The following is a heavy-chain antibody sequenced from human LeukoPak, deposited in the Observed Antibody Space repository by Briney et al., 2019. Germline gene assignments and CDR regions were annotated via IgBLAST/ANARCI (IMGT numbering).Heavy chain of an antibody. CDR2: ISDSGGRT. J-gene: IGHJ4*02. CDR3: AKERQTTTAFDS. V-gene: IGHV3-23*01. Sequence: RGSLRLSCAASAFTFNTNPMAWVRQAPGKGLEWVSLISDSGGRTYYADSVKGRFTISRDNSKNTLFLQMSSLRVEDTAIYYCAKERQTTTAFDSWGQGTLVTVSS. D-gene: IGHD4-17*01. CDR1: AFTFNTNP.